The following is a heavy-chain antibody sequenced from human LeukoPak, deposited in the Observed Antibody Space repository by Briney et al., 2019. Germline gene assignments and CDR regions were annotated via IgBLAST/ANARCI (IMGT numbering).Heavy chain of an antibody. CDR3: VREGRVSGYDFDY. CDR2: INCAGSTT. CDR1: RFSFSSYW. Sequence: GGPLRLSCDASRFSFSSYWMQWVRQARGRGVVWVLRINCAGSTTTYANSVKGRLTVSRDNAKNTLDLLMNSLRAESTAVYFLVREGRVSGYDFDYWGEGALVTVS. V-gene: IGHV3-74*01. J-gene: IGHJ4*02. D-gene: IGHD5-12*01.